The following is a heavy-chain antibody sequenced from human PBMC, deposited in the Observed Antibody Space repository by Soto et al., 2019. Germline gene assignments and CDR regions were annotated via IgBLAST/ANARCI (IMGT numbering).Heavy chain of an antibody. V-gene: IGHV3-49*04. CDR1: GFTFGDYA. D-gene: IGHD2-2*01. J-gene: IGHJ6*02. CDR3: TRDRVYSGLSTSYYYYGMDV. Sequence: LRLSCTASGFTFGDYAMSWVRQAPGKGLEWVGFIRSKAYGGTTEYAASVKGRSTISRDDSKSIAYLQMNSLKTEDTAVYYCTRDRVYSGLSTSYYYYGMDVWGQGTPVTVYS. CDR2: IRSKAYGGTT.